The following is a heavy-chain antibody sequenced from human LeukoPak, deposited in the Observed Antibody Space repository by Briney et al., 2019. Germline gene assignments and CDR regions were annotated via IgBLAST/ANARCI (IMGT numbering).Heavy chain of an antibody. D-gene: IGHD3-10*01. Sequence: GSLRLSCTASGFTFGDYAMSWVRQAPGKGLEWVGFIRSKAYGGTTEYAASVKGRFTISRDDSKSIAYLQMNSLKTEDTAVYYCTRIWFGELLYDYWGQGTLVTVSS. J-gene: IGHJ4*02. CDR1: GFTFGDYA. V-gene: IGHV3-49*04. CDR2: IRSKAYGGTT. CDR3: TRIWFGELLYDY.